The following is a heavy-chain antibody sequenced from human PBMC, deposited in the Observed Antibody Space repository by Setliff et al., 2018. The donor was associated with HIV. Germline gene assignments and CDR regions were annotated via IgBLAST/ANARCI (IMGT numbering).Heavy chain of an antibody. J-gene: IGHJ5*02. CDR2: IDPSDSYT. CDR3: ARAYGSGSYYNLGGFDP. V-gene: IGHV5-10-1*01. D-gene: IGHD3-10*01. Sequence: GESLKISCKGSGYSFTSYWITWVGQMPGKGLEWMGRIDPSDSYTNYSPSLQGHVTISVDKSISTAYLQWSSLKASDTAMYYCARAYGSGSYYNLGGFDPWGQGTLVTVSS. CDR1: GYSFTSYW.